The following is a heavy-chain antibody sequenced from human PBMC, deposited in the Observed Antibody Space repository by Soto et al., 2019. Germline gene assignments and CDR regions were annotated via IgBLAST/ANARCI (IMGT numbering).Heavy chain of an antibody. CDR2: ISYDGSNK. V-gene: IGHV3-30-3*01. CDR3: ARDSSSSGWYYFDY. Sequence: QVQLVESGGGVVKPGRSLRLYCAASGFTFSSYAMHWVRQAPGKGLEWVAVISYDGSNKYYADSVKGRFTISRDNSKNTLYLQMNSLRAEDTAVYYCARDSSSSGWYYFDYWGQGTLVTVSS. CDR1: GFTFSSYA. D-gene: IGHD6-19*01. J-gene: IGHJ4*02.